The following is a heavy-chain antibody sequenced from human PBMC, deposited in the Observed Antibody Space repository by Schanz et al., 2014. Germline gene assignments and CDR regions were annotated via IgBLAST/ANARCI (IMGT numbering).Heavy chain of an antibody. CDR3: ARNDNDDVDLSSFYFDH. D-gene: IGHD2-21*01. V-gene: IGHV3-53*02. CDR1: GFSVSHSY. CDR2: IYPGGST. Sequence: EVQLVETGGGLIQPGGSLRLSCAASGFSVSHSYMTWVRQSPGKGLEWVSFIYPGGSTYYPDSVKGRFTISRDSSKNTVFLQMNSLRADDTAIYFCARNDNDDVDLSSFYFDHWGQGTLVTVSS. J-gene: IGHJ4*02.